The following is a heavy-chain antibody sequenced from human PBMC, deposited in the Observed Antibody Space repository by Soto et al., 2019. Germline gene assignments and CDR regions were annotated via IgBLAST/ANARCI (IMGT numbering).Heavy chain of an antibody. CDR2: IYYSGST. CDR3: ARGGEYYYDSSGYSHNKFDY. Sequence: SETLSLTCTVSGGSISSYYWSWIRQPPGKGLEWIGYIYYSGSTNYNPSLKSRVTISVDTSKNQFSLKLGSVTAADTAVYYCARGGEYYYDSSGYSHNKFDYWGQGTLVTVSS. J-gene: IGHJ4*02. CDR1: GGSISSYY. D-gene: IGHD3-22*01. V-gene: IGHV4-59*01.